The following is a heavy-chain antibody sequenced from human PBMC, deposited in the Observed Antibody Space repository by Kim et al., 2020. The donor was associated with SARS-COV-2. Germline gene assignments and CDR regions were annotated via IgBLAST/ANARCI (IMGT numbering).Heavy chain of an antibody. CDR1: GFTFSSYA. J-gene: IGHJ4*02. CDR3: ARDLFMGWFGELSFHDY. Sequence: GGSLRLSCAASGFTFSSYAMHWVRQAPGKGLEWVAVISYDGSNKYYADSVKGRFTISRDNSKNTLYLQMNSLRAEDTAVYYCARDLFMGWFGELSFHDYWGQGTLVTVSS. V-gene: IGHV3-30*04. D-gene: IGHD3-10*01. CDR2: ISYDGSNK.